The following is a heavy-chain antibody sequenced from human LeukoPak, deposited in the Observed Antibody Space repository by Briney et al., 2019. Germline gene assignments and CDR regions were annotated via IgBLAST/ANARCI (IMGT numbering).Heavy chain of an antibody. J-gene: IGHJ6*02. CDR3: ARDRQQLVLGVYYYYGMDV. CDR1: GGTFSSYA. D-gene: IGHD6-13*01. CDR2: ITPIFGTA. V-gene: IGHV1-69*13. Sequence: SVKVSCKASGGTFSSYAISWVRQAPGQGLEWMGGITPIFGTANYAQKFQGRVTITADESTSTAYMELSSLRSEDTAVYYCARDRQQLVLGVYYYYGMDVWGQGTTVTVSS.